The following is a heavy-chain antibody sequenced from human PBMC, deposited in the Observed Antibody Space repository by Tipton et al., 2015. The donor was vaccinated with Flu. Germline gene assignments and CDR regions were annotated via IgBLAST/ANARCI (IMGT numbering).Heavy chain of an antibody. D-gene: IGHD4-11*01. J-gene: IGHJ5*02. CDR1: GGSIGRYY. CDR2: IFHSGNS. CDR3: ARRDYSNYVSEPKNWFDP. Sequence: TLSLTCTVSGGSIGRYYWSWIRQPPGKGLEWIGNIFHSGNSNHNPSLRSRVTISVDTSKNQFSLKLSSVTAADTAVYYCARRDYSNYVSEPKNWFDPWGQGALVTVSS. V-gene: IGHV4-59*08.